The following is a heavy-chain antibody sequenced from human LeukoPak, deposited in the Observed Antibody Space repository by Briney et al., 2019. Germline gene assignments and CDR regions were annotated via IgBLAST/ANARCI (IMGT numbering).Heavy chain of an antibody. D-gene: IGHD6-6*01. CDR2: IYYNGST. CDR3: ARHSIAARSPNFDY. J-gene: IGHJ4*02. V-gene: IGHV4-39*01. CDR1: GGSISSSSYY. Sequence: PSETLSLTCTVSGGSISSSSYYWGWIRQPPGKGLEWIGTIYYNGSTYYSPSLKSRVTISVDTSKNQFSLKLSSVTAADTAVYYCARHSIAARSPNFDYWGQGTLVTVSS.